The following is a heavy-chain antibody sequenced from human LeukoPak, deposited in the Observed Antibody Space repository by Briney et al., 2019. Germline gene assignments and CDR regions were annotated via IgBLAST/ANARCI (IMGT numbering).Heavy chain of an antibody. CDR2: ISSSSSYT. CDR1: GFTFSDYY. V-gene: IGHV3-11*05. Sequence: GGSLRLSCAASGFTFSDYYMSWIRHPPGKGLEWVSYISSSSSYTNYADSVKGRFTISRDNAKNSLYLQMNSLRAEDTAVYYCARDSQGERTLRYFDWQKEYYFDYWGQGTLVTVSS. CDR3: ARDSQGERTLRYFDWQKEYYFDY. J-gene: IGHJ4*02. D-gene: IGHD3-9*01.